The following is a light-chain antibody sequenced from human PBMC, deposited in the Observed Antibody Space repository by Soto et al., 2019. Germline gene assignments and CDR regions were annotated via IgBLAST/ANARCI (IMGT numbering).Light chain of an antibody. CDR3: QQLSSYTLT. J-gene: IGKJ4*01. CDR1: QTVRNRY. CDR2: DAS. Sequence: VLTQSPGTRSLSPGERATLSCRASQTVRNRYLAWYQQKPGQAPRLMIYDASSRATGIPDRFSGGVSGTDGTITISRLEKEDGSVYYCQQLSSYTLTFGGGTKVDIK. V-gene: IGKV3-20*01.